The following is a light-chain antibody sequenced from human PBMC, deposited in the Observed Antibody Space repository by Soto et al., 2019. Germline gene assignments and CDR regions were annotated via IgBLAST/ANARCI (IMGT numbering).Light chain of an antibody. CDR2: WAS. V-gene: IGKV4-1*01. Sequence: DIVMTQSPDSLAVSLGERATINCKSSQSVLLSSNNKNYLAWYQQKPGQPPKLLIYWASTRESGVPDRFSGSGSGKDFTLTVSSLQAEDVAVYYCHQYYSFPYTFGQGTKLEIK. CDR3: HQYYSFPYT. CDR1: QSVLLSSNNKNY. J-gene: IGKJ2*01.